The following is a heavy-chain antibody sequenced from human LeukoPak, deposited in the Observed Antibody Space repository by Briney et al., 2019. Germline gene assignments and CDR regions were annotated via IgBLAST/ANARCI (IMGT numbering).Heavy chain of an antibody. V-gene: IGHV3-74*01. J-gene: IGHJ4*02. CDR2: INTDGSST. CDR3: ARAVGYCSSTSCTTPSPFDY. CDR1: GFTFSSYG. Sequence: GGSLRLSCAASGFTFSSYGMDWVRQAPGKGLVWVSRINTDGSSTSYADSVKGRFTISRDNAKNTLYLQMNSLRAEDTAVYYCARAVGYCSSTSCTTPSPFDYWGQGTLVTVSS. D-gene: IGHD2-2*01.